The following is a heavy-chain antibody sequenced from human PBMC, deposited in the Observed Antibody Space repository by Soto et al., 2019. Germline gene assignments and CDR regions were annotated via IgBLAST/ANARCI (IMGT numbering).Heavy chain of an antibody. CDR1: TDTFTSYY. J-gene: IGHJ5*02. D-gene: IGHD1-26*01. V-gene: IGHV1-46*01. CDR3: ARSSSVVFGIIIEGFYRLAP. CDR2: INPNGGST. Sequence: ASVKVSCKAPTDTFTSYYIHWLRQAPVHGLEGMGIINPNGGSTRFAQTFQGRITMTRDTSTSTVYMELRSLGSEDTAIYYCARSSSVVFGIIIEGFYRLAPWSQGSLVSVS.